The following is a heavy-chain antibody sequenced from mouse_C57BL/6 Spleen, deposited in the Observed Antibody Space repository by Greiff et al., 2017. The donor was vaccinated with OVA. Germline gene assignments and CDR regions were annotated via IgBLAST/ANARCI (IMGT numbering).Heavy chain of an antibody. D-gene: IGHD1-1*01. J-gene: IGHJ3*01. CDR1: GYSITSGYY. Sequence: VQLKESGPGLVKPSQSLSLTCSVTGYSITSGYYWNWIRQFPGNKLEWMGYISYDGSNNYNPSLKNRISITRDTSKNQFFLKLNSVTTEDTATYYCAILPLLRSAWFAYWGQGTLVTVSA. CDR3: AILPLLRSAWFAY. CDR2: ISYDGSN. V-gene: IGHV3-6*01.